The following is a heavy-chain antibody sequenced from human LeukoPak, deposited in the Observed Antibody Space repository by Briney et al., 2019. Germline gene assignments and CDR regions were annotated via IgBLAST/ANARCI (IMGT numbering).Heavy chain of an antibody. CDR1: GFTFSSYW. D-gene: IGHD5-12*01. V-gene: IGHV3-7*01. Sequence: GGSLRLSCAASGFTFSSYWMSWVRQAPGKGLEWVANIKQDGSEKYYVDSVKGRFTISRDNAKNSLYLQMNSLRAEDTAVYYCARDAETGYDYIDYWGQGTLVTVSS. J-gene: IGHJ4*02. CDR3: ARDAETGYDYIDY. CDR2: IKQDGSEK.